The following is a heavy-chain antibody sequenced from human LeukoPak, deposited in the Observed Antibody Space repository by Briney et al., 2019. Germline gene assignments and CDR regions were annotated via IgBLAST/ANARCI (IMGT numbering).Heavy chain of an antibody. J-gene: IGHJ5*02. V-gene: IGHV3-9*01. CDR3: AGSGSGSYYRPEPYNWFDP. CDR1: GFTFDDYA. CDR2: ISWNSGSI. D-gene: IGHD3-10*01. Sequence: SGGSLRLSCAASGFTFDDYAMHWVRQAPGKGLEWVSGISWNSGSIGYADSVKGRFTISRDNAKNSLYLQMNSLRAEDTALYYCAGSGSGSYYRPEPYNWFDPWGQGTLVTVSS.